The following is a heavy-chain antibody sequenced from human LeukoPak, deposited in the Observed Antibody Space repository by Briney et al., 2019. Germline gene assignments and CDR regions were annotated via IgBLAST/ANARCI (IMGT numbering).Heavy chain of an antibody. D-gene: IGHD4-11*01. CDR3: AREIAKAAVTTFDF. CDR1: GSPFTNYW. Sequence: TGEPLHISWQGSGSPFTNYWIGGVRKLHGRGLEWMGIIYPGDSDTRYSPYFQGEVTISADKSISTAFLQWSSLKDSDIGIYYCAREIAKAAVTTFDFWGPGTLVTVSS. V-gene: IGHV5-51*01. CDR2: IYPGDSDT. J-gene: IGHJ5*01.